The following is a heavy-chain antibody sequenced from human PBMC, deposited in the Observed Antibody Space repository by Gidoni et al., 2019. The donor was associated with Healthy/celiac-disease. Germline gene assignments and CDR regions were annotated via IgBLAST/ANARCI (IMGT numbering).Heavy chain of an antibody. CDR3: ARDPLYGMDV. Sequence: QVQLQQWGAGLLKPSEPLSLTCAVYGGSFSGYYWSWIRQPPGKGLEWIGEINHSGSTNYNPSLKSRVTISVDTSKNQFSLKLSSVTAADTAVYYCARDPLYGMDVWGQGTTVTVSS. J-gene: IGHJ6*02. CDR2: INHSGST. V-gene: IGHV4-34*01. CDR1: GGSFSGYY.